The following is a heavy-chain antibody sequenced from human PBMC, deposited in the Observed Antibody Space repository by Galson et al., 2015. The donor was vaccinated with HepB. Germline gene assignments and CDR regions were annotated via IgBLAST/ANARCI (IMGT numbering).Heavy chain of an antibody. CDR3: AKVSGTIYYYGMDV. V-gene: IGHV6-1*01. D-gene: IGHD6-13*01. J-gene: IGHJ6*02. CDR1: GDSVSNNNAA. CDR2: TYYRAKWYS. Sequence: CAISGDSVSNNNAAWNLIRLSPLRGLEWLGRTYYRAKWYSDYGVSVKGRITIKPDTSKNQFSLQLSSVTPEDTAVYHCAKVSGTIYYYGMDVWRQGTTVAVSS.